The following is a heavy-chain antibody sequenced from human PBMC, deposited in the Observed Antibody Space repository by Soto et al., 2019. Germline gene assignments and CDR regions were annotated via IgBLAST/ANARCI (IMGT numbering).Heavy chain of an antibody. CDR2: IIPIFGTA. CDR3: AGGGYYGSGSLTDYSSYYGRDV. CDR1: GGTFSSYA. V-gene: IGHV1-69*12. J-gene: IGHJ6*01. D-gene: IGHD3-10*01. Sequence: QVQLVQSGAEVKKPGSSVKVSCKASGGTFSSYAISWVRQAPGQGLEWMGGIIPIFGTANYAQKFQGRVTFTGDESRRTAYMEWGSLRPEDTAVYYCAGGGYYGSGSLTDYSSYYGRDVWGKGPRSPSPQ.